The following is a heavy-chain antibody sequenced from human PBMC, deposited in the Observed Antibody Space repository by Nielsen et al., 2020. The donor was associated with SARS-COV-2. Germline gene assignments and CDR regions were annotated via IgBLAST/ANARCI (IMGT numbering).Heavy chain of an antibody. Sequence: ASVKVSCKASGYTFTSYGISWVRQAPGQGLEWMGWISAYNGNTNYAQKFQGRVTITADKSTSTAYMELSSLRSEDTAVYYCARDHRGSGITIFGVVTPDWFDPWGQGTLVTVSS. CDR1: GYTFTSYG. V-gene: IGHV1-18*01. J-gene: IGHJ5*02. CDR3: ARDHRGSGITIFGVVTPDWFDP. D-gene: IGHD3-3*01. CDR2: ISAYNGNT.